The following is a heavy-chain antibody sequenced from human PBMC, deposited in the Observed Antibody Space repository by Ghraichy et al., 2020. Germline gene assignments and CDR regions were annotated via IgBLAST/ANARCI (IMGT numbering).Heavy chain of an antibody. Sequence: GGSLRLSCAASGFTFSSYWMSWVRQAPGKGLEWVANIKKDGSEKYYVDSVKGRFTISRDNAKNSLYPQMNSLRAEDTAVYYCARLGGSYYGYYFDYWGQGTLSTLSS. CDR2: IKKDGSEK. J-gene: IGHJ4*02. V-gene: IGHV3-7*03. CDR3: ARLGGSYYGYYFDY. CDR1: GFTFSSYW. D-gene: IGHD1-26*01.